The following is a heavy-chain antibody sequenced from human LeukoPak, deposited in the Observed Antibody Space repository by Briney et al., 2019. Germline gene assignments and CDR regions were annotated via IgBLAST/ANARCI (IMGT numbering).Heavy chain of an antibody. D-gene: IGHD3-16*02. CDR2: INKDESEK. Sequence: GGSLRLSCAASGFTFSNYWMSWVRQAPGKGLEWVANINKDESEKNYVDSVKGRFIISRDNAKNSLYLQMNSLRAEDTAVYYCARDSSPGYYDYVWGTYPRYWGQGTLVTVSS. CDR1: GFTFSNYW. V-gene: IGHV3-7*05. J-gene: IGHJ4*02. CDR3: ARDSSPGYYDYVWGTYPRY.